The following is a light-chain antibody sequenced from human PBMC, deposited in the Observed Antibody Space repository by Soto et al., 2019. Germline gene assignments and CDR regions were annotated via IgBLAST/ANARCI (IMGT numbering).Light chain of an antibody. V-gene: IGKV3-15*01. Sequence: ETVMTQSPATLSVSPGERASLSCRASQSVSSNLAWYQQKPGQAPRLLIYGASTRATGMPARFSGSGSGTEFTLTISSLQSEDFAVYYCQQHNNWPAWTFGQGTKVEIK. CDR1: QSVSSN. CDR2: GAS. J-gene: IGKJ1*01. CDR3: QQHNNWPAWT.